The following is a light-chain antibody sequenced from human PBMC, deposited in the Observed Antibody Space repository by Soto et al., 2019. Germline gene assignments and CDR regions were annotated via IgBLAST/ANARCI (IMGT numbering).Light chain of an antibody. Sequence: IGVTQSPDSLAVSLGERATINCKTSHSVLYRSNNQNYLAWFQHKEGQPPKLLIYWASIRESGVPDRFSGSGSGTDFTLTINGLQAEDVAVYYCQQYGGSPLFTFGPGTRVDFK. CDR3: QQYGGSPLFT. V-gene: IGKV4-1*01. CDR1: HSVLYRSNNQNY. CDR2: WAS. J-gene: IGKJ3*01.